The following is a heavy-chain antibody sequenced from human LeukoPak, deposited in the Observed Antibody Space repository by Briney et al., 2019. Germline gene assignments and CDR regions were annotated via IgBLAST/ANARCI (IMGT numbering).Heavy chain of an antibody. Sequence: KPGGSLRLSCAVSGFTFSSYSMNWVRQAPGKGLEWVSSITGSSTYIYYADSVKGRFTISRDNAKNSLYLQMNNLGAEDTAVYYCARDFTVTSTCWFDLWGQGTLVTVSS. V-gene: IGHV3-21*01. D-gene: IGHD4-11*01. CDR2: ITGSSTYI. CDR1: GFTFSSYS. J-gene: IGHJ5*02. CDR3: ARDFTVTSTCWFDL.